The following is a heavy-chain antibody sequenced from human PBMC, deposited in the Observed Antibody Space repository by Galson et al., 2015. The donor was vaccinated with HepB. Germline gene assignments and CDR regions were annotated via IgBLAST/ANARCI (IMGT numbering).Heavy chain of an antibody. V-gene: IGHV7-4-1*02. CDR1: GYTFTDYV. CDR3: ARSPLRFLDWLPYYDYYYMDV. D-gene: IGHD3-3*01. CDR2: MNTNTGKP. Sequence: SVKVSCKASGYTFTDYVVNWVRQAPGQGLEWMGWMNTNTGKPTYAPGFAGRFVFSLDTSVTTAYLQISSLETDDTAVYYCARSPLRFLDWLPYYDYYYMDVGGERTPVTGSS. J-gene: IGHJ6*03.